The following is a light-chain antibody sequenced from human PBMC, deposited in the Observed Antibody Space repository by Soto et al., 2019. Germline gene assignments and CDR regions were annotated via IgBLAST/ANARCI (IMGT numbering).Light chain of an antibody. V-gene: IGLV1-36*01. J-gene: IGLJ1*01. Sequence: QSVLTQPPSVSEAPRQRVTISCSGSRSNIGDNAVNWYQQLPGKAPKLLIYYDDLLPSGVSDRFYGSKSGTSASLAISGLQSEDEADYFCAAWDDSLNGFVFGTGTKVTVL. CDR1: RSNIGDNA. CDR2: YDD. CDR3: AAWDDSLNGFV.